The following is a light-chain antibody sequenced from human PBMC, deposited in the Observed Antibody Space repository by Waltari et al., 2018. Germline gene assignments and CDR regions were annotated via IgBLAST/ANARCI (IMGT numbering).Light chain of an antibody. CDR1: QSVLSYY. CDR3: QQYGASAIT. J-gene: IGKJ5*01. V-gene: IGKV3-20*01. CDR2: VAS. Sequence: EIVLTQSPGTLSLSPGERATPPCRASQSVLSYYLAWYQQKPGQAPRLLIYVASSRTTGIPDRFSGSGSGTDFTLTISRLEPEDFAVYYCQQYGASAITFGQGTRLEIK.